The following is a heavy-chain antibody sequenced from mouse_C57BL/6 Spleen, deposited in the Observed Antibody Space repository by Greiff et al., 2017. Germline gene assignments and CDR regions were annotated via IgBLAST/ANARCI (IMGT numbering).Heavy chain of an antibody. CDR2: INYDGSST. D-gene: IGHD1-1*01. CDR1: GFTFSDYY. J-gene: IGHJ4*01. V-gene: IGHV5-16*01. Sequence: EVKLMESEGGLVQPGSSMTLSCTASGFTFSDYYMAWVRQVPEKGLEWVANINYDGSSTYYLDSLKSRFIISRDNAKNILYLQVRSLKSEDTATYYCASYYYGSDAMDYWGQGTSVTVSS. CDR3: ASYYYGSDAMDY.